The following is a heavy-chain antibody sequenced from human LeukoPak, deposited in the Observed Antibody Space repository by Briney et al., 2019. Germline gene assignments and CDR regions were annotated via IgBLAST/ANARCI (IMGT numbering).Heavy chain of an antibody. D-gene: IGHD6-13*01. Sequence: GGSLRLSCAASGFIFSPYAMNWVRQAPARGLEWVSYISSTYNIYYSDSVRGRFTISRDNAKNSVYLQMNSLRDEDTAVYYCARLDGSSSWYGGYDYWGQGTLVTVSS. CDR2: ISSTYNI. J-gene: IGHJ4*02. CDR1: GFIFSPYA. V-gene: IGHV3-48*02. CDR3: ARLDGSSSWYGGYDY.